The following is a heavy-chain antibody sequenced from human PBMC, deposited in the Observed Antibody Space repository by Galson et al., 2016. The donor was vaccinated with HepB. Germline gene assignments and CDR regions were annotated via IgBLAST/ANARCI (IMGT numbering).Heavy chain of an antibody. CDR3: ARDAQYCFDS. Sequence: SVKVSCKAFGYTFTTSGISWVRQAPGQGLEWMGWISTYSGDTKYAQNFQGGLTLTTDSSTTTAYMELRSLRFDDTAMYYCARDAQYCFDSWGQGTLVTVSS. CDR2: ISTYSGDT. CDR1: GYTFTTSG. D-gene: IGHD2/OR15-2a*01. J-gene: IGHJ4*02. V-gene: IGHV1-18*01.